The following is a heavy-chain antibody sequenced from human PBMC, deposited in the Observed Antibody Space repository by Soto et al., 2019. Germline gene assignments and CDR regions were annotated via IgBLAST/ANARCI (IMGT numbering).Heavy chain of an antibody. CDR2: ISWNSGSI. CDR1: GFTFDDYA. CDR3: ARDLNLGSFDY. Sequence: QPGGSLRLSCAASGFTFDDYAMHWVRQAPGKGLEWVSGISWNSGSIGYADSVKGRFTISRDNAKNSLYLQMNSLRAEDTAVYYCARDLNLGSFDYWGQGTLVTVSS. V-gene: IGHV3-9*01. J-gene: IGHJ4*02.